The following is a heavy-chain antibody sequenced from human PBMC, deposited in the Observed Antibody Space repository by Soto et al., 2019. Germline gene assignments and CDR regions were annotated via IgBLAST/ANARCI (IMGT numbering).Heavy chain of an antibody. CDR3: ARDRRDSGSYYDYDH. Sequence: QVQLVQSGAEVKKPGASVKVSCKASGYTFTDYYMHWVRQAPGQGLEWMGWINPNSGGTNYAQRFQGRVTMSRDTSISTAYMQLSSLRSDDTAVYYCARDRRDSGSYYDYDHWGQGTLVTV. V-gene: IGHV1-2*02. CDR1: GYTFTDYY. J-gene: IGHJ4*02. D-gene: IGHD1-26*01. CDR2: INPNSGGT.